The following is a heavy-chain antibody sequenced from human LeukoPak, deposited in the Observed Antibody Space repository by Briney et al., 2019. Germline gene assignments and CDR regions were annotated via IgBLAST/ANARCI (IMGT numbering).Heavy chain of an antibody. D-gene: IGHD3-9*01. Sequence: GASVKVSCKASGYTFTSYGISWVRQAPGQGLEWMGWISAYNGNTNYAQKLQGRVTMTTDTSTSTAYMELRSLRSDDTAVYYCARDSNILTGYYRGASYGIDVWGQGTTVTVSS. J-gene: IGHJ6*02. V-gene: IGHV1-18*01. CDR2: ISAYNGNT. CDR1: GYTFTSYG. CDR3: ARDSNILTGYYRGASYGIDV.